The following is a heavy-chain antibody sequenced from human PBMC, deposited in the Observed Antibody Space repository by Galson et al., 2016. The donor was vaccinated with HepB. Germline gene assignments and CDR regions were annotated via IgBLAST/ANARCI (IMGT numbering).Heavy chain of an antibody. CDR2: IYYSGTT. CDR3: ATMGSSPGGFDS. J-gene: IGHJ4*02. D-gene: IGHD6-13*01. CDR1: GGSISSFFYY. Sequence: ETLSLTCSVSGGSISSFFYYWGWIRQPPGKGLDWIGSIYYSGTTYYNPSLKRTVTMSLDTSKNQFSLKLNSVTAADTAVYYGATMGSSPGGFDSRGQGTPVTVSS. V-gene: IGHV4-39*01.